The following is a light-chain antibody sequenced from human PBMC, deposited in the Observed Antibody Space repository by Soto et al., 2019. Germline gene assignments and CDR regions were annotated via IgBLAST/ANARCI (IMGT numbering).Light chain of an antibody. V-gene: IGKV3D-15*01. J-gene: IGKJ1*01. CDR1: QSISGT. Sequence: EIVMTQSPATLSVSPGERATLSCRASQSISGTLAWYQQRPGQAPKLLIYGASTRATGVPSRFSGSGSGTVFPLTSSSLKSEDFAVYYCQQHCNSPWTFGQGTKVDI. CDR3: QQHCNSPWT. CDR2: GAS.